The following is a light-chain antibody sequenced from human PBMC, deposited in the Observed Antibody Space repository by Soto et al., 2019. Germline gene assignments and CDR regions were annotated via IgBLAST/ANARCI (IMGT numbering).Light chain of an antibody. V-gene: IGKV1-5*03. J-gene: IGKJ5*01. CDR1: QSISSW. CDR2: QAS. CDR3: QQYNSYPIT. Sequence: DIQMTQSPSTLSASVGDRVNITCRAIQSISSWLAWYQQKPGKAPNLLIYQASSLESGVPSRFSDSGTGTEITLTISSLQPDDFATYYCQQYNSYPITFGQGTRLEIK.